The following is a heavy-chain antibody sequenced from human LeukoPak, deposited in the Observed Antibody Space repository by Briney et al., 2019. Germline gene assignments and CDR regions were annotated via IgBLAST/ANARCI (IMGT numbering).Heavy chain of an antibody. J-gene: IGHJ4*02. D-gene: IGHD3-16*02. CDR1: DYTFTSYG. V-gene: IGHV1-18*01. CDR3: ARDRWLGELSPFDY. Sequence: GASVKVSCKASDYTFTSYGINWVRQAPGQGLEWLGWISAYNGLTGYAQKSQGRVAMTTDTSTSTAYMDLRSLRSDDTAVYYCARDRWLGELSPFDYWGQGTLVTVSS. CDR2: ISAYNGLT.